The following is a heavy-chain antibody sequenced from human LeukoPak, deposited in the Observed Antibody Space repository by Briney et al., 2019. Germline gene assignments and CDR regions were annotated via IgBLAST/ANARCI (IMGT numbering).Heavy chain of an antibody. J-gene: IGHJ4*02. V-gene: IGHV3-48*01. CDR1: GFTFSTYS. CDR3: AKRDTSGWYYFDY. CDR2: ISSSSGTI. Sequence: QAGGSLRLSCAASGFTFSTYSMIWVRQAPGKGLEWVSYISSSSGTIYYADSVKGRFTISRDNSKNTLYLQMNSLRAEDTAVYSCAKRDTSGWYYFDYWGQGTLVTVSS. D-gene: IGHD6-19*01.